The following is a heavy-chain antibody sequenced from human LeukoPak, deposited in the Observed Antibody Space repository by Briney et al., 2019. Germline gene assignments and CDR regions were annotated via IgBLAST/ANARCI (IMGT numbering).Heavy chain of an antibody. J-gene: IGHJ4*02. V-gene: IGHV4-59*08. CDR1: GGSISSYF. CDR2: IYYSGST. CDR3: ARRGCSAGSGYLGV. Sequence: SETLSLTCTVSGGSISSYFWSWIRQPPGKALEWIGYIYYSGSTNYNPSLKSRVTISVDTSKNQFSLKLSSVTAADTAVYYCARRGCSAGSGYLGVWGQGILVTVSS. D-gene: IGHD2-15*01.